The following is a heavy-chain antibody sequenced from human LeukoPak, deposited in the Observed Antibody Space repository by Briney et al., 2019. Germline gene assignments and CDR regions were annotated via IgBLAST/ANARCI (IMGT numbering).Heavy chain of an antibody. V-gene: IGHV1-69*04. CDR2: IIPILGIA. Sequence: ASVKVSCKASGGTFSSYTISWVRQAPGQGLEWMGRIIPILGIANYAQKIQGRVTITADKSTSTAYMELSSLRSEDTAVYYCARDLVVVPAAIRLVYEGVFDYWGQGTLVTVSS. CDR3: ARDLVVVPAAIRLVYEGVFDY. J-gene: IGHJ4*02. CDR1: GGTFSSYT. D-gene: IGHD2-2*02.